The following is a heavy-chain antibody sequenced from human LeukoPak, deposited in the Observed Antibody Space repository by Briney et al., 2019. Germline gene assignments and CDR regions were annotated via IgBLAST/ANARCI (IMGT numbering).Heavy chain of an antibody. CDR1: GFTFSSYS. CDR2: ISSCSCI. V-gene: IGHV3-21*01. CDR3: ARESDVSNDY. D-gene: IGHD4-11*01. Sequence: PGGSLRLSCGASGFTFSSYSMNWVRQAPGKGLEWVASISSCSCIYYADSVKGRFTVSRDNAKNALYLHMNILRAYDGAVYYCARESDVSNDYWGQGTLVTVSS. J-gene: IGHJ4*02.